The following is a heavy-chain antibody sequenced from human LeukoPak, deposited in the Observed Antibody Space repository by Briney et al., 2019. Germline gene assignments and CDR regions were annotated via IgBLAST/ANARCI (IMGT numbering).Heavy chain of an antibody. D-gene: IGHD2-8*01. CDR3: VREKYCTPTDCLHGRFYFNC. Sequence: GRPLRLSCAASGFAFSTYNMHWVRQAPGKGLEWVAVISYDGRNENHAESVKGRFTISRDNSKNTLYLQMNTLRTEGTALYYCVREKYCTPTDCLHGRFYFNCWGQGTLVTVSS. V-gene: IGHV3-30*04. CDR2: ISYDGRNE. CDR1: GFAFSTYN. J-gene: IGHJ4*02.